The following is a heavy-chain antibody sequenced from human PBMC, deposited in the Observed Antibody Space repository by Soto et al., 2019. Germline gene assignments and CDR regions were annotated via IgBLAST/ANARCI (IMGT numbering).Heavy chain of an antibody. CDR2: VSGNNGAS. Sequence: ASVKVSCKASGYTSADFGISWVRQAPGQGLEWMGWVSGNNGASNPAPKVQGRITATLDTSTGVSYMALSSLRSDDTAIYYCVRDQKYFRVNGNWFDSWGQGTLVTVSS. CDR3: VRDQKYFRVNGNWFDS. V-gene: IGHV1-18*04. J-gene: IGHJ5*01. D-gene: IGHD2-2*01. CDR1: GYTSADFG.